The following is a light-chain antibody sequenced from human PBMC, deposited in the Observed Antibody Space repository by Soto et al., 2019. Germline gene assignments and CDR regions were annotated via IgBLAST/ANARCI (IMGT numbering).Light chain of an antibody. CDR1: SSDVGSYNL. Sequence: QSVLTRPASVSGSPGQSITISCTGTSSDVGSYNLVSWYQQHPGKAPKLMIYEGSKRPSGVSNRFSGSKSGNTASLTISGLQAEDEADYYCCSYAGSSPVFGGGTKLTVL. CDR3: CSYAGSSPV. V-gene: IGLV2-23*01. J-gene: IGLJ3*02. CDR2: EGS.